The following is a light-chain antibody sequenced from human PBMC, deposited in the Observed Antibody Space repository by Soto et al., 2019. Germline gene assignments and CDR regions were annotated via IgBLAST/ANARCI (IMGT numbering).Light chain of an antibody. V-gene: IGKV3-15*01. CDR1: HTIDNT. J-gene: IGKJ5*01. CDR2: DAS. CDR3: QQHNNWPPIN. Sequence: EIVMAHSPATLSLSPGERATLSCSSSHTIDNTLASYQRKPGQAPRLLLYDASTRATGVPARLSGSGSGTECSLTISSLQSEDFAVYYCQQHNNWPPINFGQGTRLEIK.